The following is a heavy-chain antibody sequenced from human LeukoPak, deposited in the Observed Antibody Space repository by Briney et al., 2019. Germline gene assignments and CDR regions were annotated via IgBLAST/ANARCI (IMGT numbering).Heavy chain of an antibody. CDR1: VGSLSSSSYY. V-gene: IGHV4-39*07. Sequence: SVTLSLTCTVSVGSLSSSSYYWGWIRQPPGRGLEWIGSIYYSGSTYYNPSLKSRVTISVDTSKNQFSLKLSSVTAADTAVYYCARHRDGYNRPFDYWGQGTLVTVSS. CDR3: ARHRDGYNRPFDY. J-gene: IGHJ4*02. CDR2: IYYSGST. D-gene: IGHD5-24*01.